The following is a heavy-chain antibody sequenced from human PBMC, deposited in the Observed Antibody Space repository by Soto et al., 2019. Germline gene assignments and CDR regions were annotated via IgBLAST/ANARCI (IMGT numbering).Heavy chain of an antibody. Sequence: GGSLRLSCAASGFTFDDYAMHWVRQAPGKGLEWVSGISWNSGSIGYADSVKGRFTISRDNAKNSLYLQMNSLRAEDTALYYCAKDSVAGLRNFWSGYPTGGWFDPWGQGTLVTVSS. CDR3: AKDSVAGLRNFWSGYPTGGWFDP. CDR1: GFTFDDYA. J-gene: IGHJ5*02. CDR2: ISWNSGSI. V-gene: IGHV3-9*01. D-gene: IGHD3-3*01.